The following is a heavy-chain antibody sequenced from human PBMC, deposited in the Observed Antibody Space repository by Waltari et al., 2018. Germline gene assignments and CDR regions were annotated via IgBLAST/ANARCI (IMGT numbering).Heavy chain of an antibody. J-gene: IGHJ4*02. Sequence: EVQLVESGGGLVQPGRSLRLSCAASGFTFDDYAMHWVRQAPGKGLEWVSGISWNSGSIGYADSVNGRFTISRDNAKNSLYLQMNSLRAEDTALYYCATIAVAGTFGYWGQGTLVTVSS. D-gene: IGHD6-19*01. CDR3: ATIAVAGTFGY. CDR1: GFTFDDYA. CDR2: ISWNSGSI. V-gene: IGHV3-9*01.